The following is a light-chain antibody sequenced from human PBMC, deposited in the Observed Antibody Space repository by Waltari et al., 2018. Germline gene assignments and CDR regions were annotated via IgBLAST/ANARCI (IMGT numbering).Light chain of an antibody. CDR3: QQYNSYSMWT. Sequence: DIQITQSPSTLSASVGDRVTITCRASHSIVSWGAWYQPKPGKAPRVVMYKASSLESGVPSRFSGSESGTEFTLTITSLQPDDCATYYCQQYNSYSMWTFGQGTKVEVK. J-gene: IGKJ1*01. CDR2: KAS. CDR1: HSIVSW. V-gene: IGKV1-5*03.